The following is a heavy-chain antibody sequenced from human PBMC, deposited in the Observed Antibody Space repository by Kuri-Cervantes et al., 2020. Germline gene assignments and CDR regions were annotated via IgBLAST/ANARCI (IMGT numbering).Heavy chain of an antibody. CDR3: ARGRVGATMNFDY. Sequence: PVKVSCKASGGTFSSYTISWVRQAPGQGLEWMGRIIPILGIANYAQKLQGRVTMTRNTSISTAYMELSSLRSEDTAVYYCARGRVGATMNFDYWGQGTLVTVSS. CDR1: GGTFSSYT. D-gene: IGHD1-26*01. CDR2: IIPILGIA. J-gene: IGHJ4*02. V-gene: IGHV1-69*02.